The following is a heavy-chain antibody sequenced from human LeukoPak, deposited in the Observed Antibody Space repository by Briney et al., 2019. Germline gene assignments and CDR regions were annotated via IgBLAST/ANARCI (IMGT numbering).Heavy chain of an antibody. Sequence: SETLSLTCTVSGGSISSYYWSWIRQPPGKGLEWIGYIYYSGSANYNPSLKSRVTISVDTSKNQFSLKLSSVTAADTAVYYCARSWFDPWGQGTLVTVSS. V-gene: IGHV4-59*01. CDR2: IYYSGSA. CDR3: ARSWFDP. J-gene: IGHJ5*02. CDR1: GGSISSYY.